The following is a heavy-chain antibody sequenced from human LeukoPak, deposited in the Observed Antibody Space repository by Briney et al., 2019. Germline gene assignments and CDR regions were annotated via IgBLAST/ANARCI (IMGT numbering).Heavy chain of an antibody. CDR3: ARGNEMATIRY. J-gene: IGHJ4*02. D-gene: IGHD5-24*01. V-gene: IGHV1-8*01. CDR1: GYTFTSSD. CDR2: MNPNSGNT. Sequence: ASVKVSCKASGYTFTSSDINWVRQATGQGLEWMGWMNPNSGNTGYAQKFQGRVTMNRNTSISTAYMELSSLRSEDTAVYYCARGNEMATIRYWGQGTLVTVSS.